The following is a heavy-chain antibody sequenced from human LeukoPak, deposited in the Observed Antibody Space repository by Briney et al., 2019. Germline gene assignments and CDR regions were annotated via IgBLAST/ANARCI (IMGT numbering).Heavy chain of an antibody. CDR2: ISRDSAAK. J-gene: IGHJ6*02. V-gene: IGHV3-48*02. CDR3: ARDLGGSKGGLDV. CDR1: GFTINDFG. D-gene: IGHD3-16*01. Sequence: GGSLRLSCAASGFTINDFGMNWVRQAPGKGLDWVSYISRDSAAKRYADSVKGRFTISRDKAKNSLYLQMNSLRDEDTAVYFCARDLGGSKGGLDVWGQGTTVTVSS.